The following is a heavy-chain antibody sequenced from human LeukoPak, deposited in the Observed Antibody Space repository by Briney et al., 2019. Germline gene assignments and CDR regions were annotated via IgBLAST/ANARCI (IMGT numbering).Heavy chain of an antibody. D-gene: IGHD3-9*01. Sequence: GGSLRLSCAASGFTFSSYSMNWVRQAPGKGLEWVSSISSSSSYIYYADSVKGRFTISRDNAKNSLYLQMNSPRAEDTAVYYCALFDILTGRTSFDYWGQGTLVTVSS. J-gene: IGHJ4*02. V-gene: IGHV3-21*01. CDR1: GFTFSSYS. CDR3: ALFDILTGRTSFDY. CDR2: ISSSSSYI.